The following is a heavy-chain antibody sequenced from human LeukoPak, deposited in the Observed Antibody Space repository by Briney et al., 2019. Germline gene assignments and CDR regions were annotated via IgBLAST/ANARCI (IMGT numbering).Heavy chain of an antibody. CDR1: GFTFRSYA. CDR3: AKGSSSSRPYYFEY. Sequence: GGSLRLSCAASGFTFRSYAMSWVRQAPGKGLDWVSAITSGGGSTYYADTVQGRFTISRDNSKNTLYLQMSSLRAEDTAVYYCAKGSSSSRPYYFEYWGQGILVTVSS. J-gene: IGHJ4*02. CDR2: ITSGGGST. D-gene: IGHD6-6*01. V-gene: IGHV3-23*01.